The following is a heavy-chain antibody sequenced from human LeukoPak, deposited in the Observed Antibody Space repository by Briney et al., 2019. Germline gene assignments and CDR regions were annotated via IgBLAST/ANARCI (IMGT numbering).Heavy chain of an antibody. CDR1: GYTFTGYY. J-gene: IGHJ4*02. V-gene: IGHV1-2*02. CDR3: GRVGRSWDNTAFDY. CDR2: INPNSGGT. D-gene: IGHD6-13*01. Sequence: ASVKVSCKASGYTFTGYYLHWVRQAPGQGLEWMGWINPNSGGTNYAQKFQGRVTMTRDTSISTAYMELSSLRSDDTAVYYCGRVGRSWDNTAFDYWGQGTLVTAST.